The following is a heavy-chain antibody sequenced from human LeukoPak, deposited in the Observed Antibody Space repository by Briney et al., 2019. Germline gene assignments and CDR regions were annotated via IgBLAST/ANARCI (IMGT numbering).Heavy chain of an antibody. D-gene: IGHD1-26*01. Sequence: SETLSLTCTVSGGSISSYYWSWIRQPPGKGLEWIGYIYYSGSTNYNPSLKSRVTISVDTSKNQFSLKLSSVTATDTAVYYCARDAFGSGSYNWFDPWGQGTLVTVSS. CDR1: GGSISSYY. J-gene: IGHJ5*02. CDR2: IYYSGST. CDR3: ARDAFGSGSYNWFDP. V-gene: IGHV4-59*01.